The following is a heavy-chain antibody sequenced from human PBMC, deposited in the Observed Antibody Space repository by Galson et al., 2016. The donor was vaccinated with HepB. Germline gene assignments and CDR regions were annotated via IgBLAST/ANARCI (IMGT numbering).Heavy chain of an antibody. D-gene: IGHD6-6*01. CDR2: ISSSGGT. Sequence: ETLSLTCTVSGGSIYSETFCGGWIRQSPQMGLEWIGTISSSGGTYYNPSLKSRVTMSVDTSLNKFSLNLSSLTASDTAVYFCAKHKRPLPRSLAARLNPQQLYFDNWGPGTLVTVSS. CDR1: GGSIYSETFC. J-gene: IGHJ4*02. V-gene: IGHV4-39*01. CDR3: AKHKRPLPRSLAARLNPQQLYFDN.